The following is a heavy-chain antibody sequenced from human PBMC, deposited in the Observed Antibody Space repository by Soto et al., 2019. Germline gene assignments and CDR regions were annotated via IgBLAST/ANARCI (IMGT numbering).Heavy chain of an antibody. CDR1: GFTFSSYA. V-gene: IGHV3-23*01. CDR2: ISGSGGST. Sequence: GGSLRLSCAASGFTFSSYAMSWVRQAPGKGLEWVSAISGSGGSTYYADSVKGRFTISRDNSKNTMYLQMNSLRAEDTAVYYCAKDRTYYYDSSGYFGYWGQGTLVTVSS. J-gene: IGHJ4*02. D-gene: IGHD3-22*01. CDR3: AKDRTYYYDSSGYFGY.